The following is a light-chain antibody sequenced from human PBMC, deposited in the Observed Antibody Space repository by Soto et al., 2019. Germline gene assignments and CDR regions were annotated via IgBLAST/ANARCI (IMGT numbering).Light chain of an antibody. CDR1: QHIGSS. CDR3: QQYNNWIT. J-gene: IGKJ5*01. CDR2: GAS. Sequence: PGGIVPLSCRASQHIGSSLAWYQQKSGQAPRILIYGASTRATGVRPRFSGSWSGTEFTLTISSLQSEDFAVYYCQQYNNWITFGQGTRLEIK. V-gene: IGKV3-15*01.